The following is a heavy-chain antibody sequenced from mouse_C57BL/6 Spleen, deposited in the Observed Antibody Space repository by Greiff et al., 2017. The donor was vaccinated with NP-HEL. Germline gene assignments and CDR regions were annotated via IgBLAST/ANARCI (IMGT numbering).Heavy chain of an antibody. V-gene: IGHV1-81*01. J-gene: IGHJ4*01. CDR2: IYPRSGNT. Sequence: VQLQQSGAELARPGASVKLSCKASGYTFTSYGISWVKQRTGQGLEWIGEIYPRSGNTYYNEKFKGKATLTADKSSSTAYMELRSLTSEDSAVYFCARRDYGNPAYAMDYWGQGTSVTVSS. CDR1: GYTFTSYG. D-gene: IGHD2-1*01. CDR3: ARRDYGNPAYAMDY.